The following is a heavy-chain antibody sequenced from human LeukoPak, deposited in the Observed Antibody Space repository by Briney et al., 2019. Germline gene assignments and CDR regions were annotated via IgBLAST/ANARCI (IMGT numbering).Heavy chain of an antibody. Sequence: GGSLRLSCAATGFTFSSYAMSWVRQAPGKGLEWVSAISGSGGSTYYADSVKGRFTISRDNSKNTLYLQMNSLRAEDTAVYYCAKGRLVIKSSYPFDYWGQGTLVTVSS. CDR1: GFTFSSYA. CDR3: AKGRLVIKSSYPFDY. CDR2: ISGSGGST. J-gene: IGHJ4*02. V-gene: IGHV3-23*01. D-gene: IGHD3-9*01.